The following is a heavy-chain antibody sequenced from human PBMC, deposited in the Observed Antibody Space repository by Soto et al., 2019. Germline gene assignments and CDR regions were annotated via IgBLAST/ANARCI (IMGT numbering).Heavy chain of an antibody. V-gene: IGHV1-46*01. CDR2: INPSGGST. CDR3: ARTESGYSYGFADV. Sequence: ASVKVSCKASGYTFTSYYMHWVRQAPGQGLEWMGIINPSGGSTSYAQKFQGRVTMTRDTSISTAYLQWSSLKASDTAMYYCARTESGYSYGFADVWGQGTTVTVSS. D-gene: IGHD5-18*01. CDR1: GYTFTSYY. J-gene: IGHJ6*02.